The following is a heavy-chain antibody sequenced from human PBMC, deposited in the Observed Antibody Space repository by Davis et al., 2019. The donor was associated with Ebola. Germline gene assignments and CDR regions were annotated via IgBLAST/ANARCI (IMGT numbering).Heavy chain of an antibody. D-gene: IGHD6-13*01. CDR1: GGSISSSNW. V-gene: IGHV4-4*02. Sequence: SETLSLTCAVSGGSISSSNWWSWVRQPPGKGLEWIGEIYHSGSTNYNPSLKSRVTISVDKSKNQFSLKLSSVTAADTAVYYCASDIGSSWYSGFDYWGQGTLVTVSS. J-gene: IGHJ4*02. CDR2: IYHSGST. CDR3: ASDIGSSWYSGFDY.